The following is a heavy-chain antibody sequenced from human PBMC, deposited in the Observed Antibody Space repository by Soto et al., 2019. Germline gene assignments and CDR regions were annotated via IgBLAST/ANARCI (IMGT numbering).Heavy chain of an antibody. Sequence: GGSLRLSCAASGFTFSSYSMNWVRQAPGKGLEWVSYISSSSSTIYYADSVKGRFTISRDNAKNSLYLQMNSLRAEDTAVYYCARDFRDDGDRHWYFDLWGRGTLVTVSS. D-gene: IGHD4-17*01. CDR2: ISSSSSTI. CDR3: ARDFRDDGDRHWYFDL. V-gene: IGHV3-48*01. J-gene: IGHJ2*01. CDR1: GFTFSSYS.